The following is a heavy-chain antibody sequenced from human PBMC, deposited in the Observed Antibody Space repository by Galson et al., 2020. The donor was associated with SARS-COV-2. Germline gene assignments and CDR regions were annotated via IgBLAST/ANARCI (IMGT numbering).Heavy chain of an antibody. CDR3: ARDPRQMVVATAVTEYFES. CDR1: GFIFSTYA. V-gene: IGHV3-23*01. CDR2: ISGSGGDT. Sequence: GGSLRLSCAASGFIFSTYAMSWVRQAPGKGLEWVSSISGSGGDTHYAESVKGRFTISRDNAKNTLFLKISSLRVDDTAVYYCARDPRQMVVATAVTEYFESWGEGTLVTVSA. J-gene: IGHJ1*01. D-gene: IGHD2-21*02.